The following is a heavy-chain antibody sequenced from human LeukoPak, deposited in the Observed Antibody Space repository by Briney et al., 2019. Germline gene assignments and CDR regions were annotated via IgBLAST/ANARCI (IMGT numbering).Heavy chain of an antibody. Sequence: PGGSLRLSCAVSGFTFSNHAMSWVRQAPGKGLEWVSGFSGDHGSTYYGDSVKGRFTVSRDKSKNTLYLQMNSLRAEDTAVYYCASSRGGYCSSTTCRYYYYYYMDVWGKGTTVTVSS. CDR1: GFTFSNHA. CDR2: FSGDHGST. J-gene: IGHJ6*03. D-gene: IGHD2-2*01. V-gene: IGHV3-23*01. CDR3: ASSRGGYCSSTTCRYYYYYYMDV.